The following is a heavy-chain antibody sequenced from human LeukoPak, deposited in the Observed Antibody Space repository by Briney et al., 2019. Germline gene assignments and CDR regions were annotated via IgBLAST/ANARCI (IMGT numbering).Heavy chain of an antibody. CDR1: GFTFSSYG. CDR3: ARDHSSGWYSDYFDY. CDR2: IWYDGSNK. D-gene: IGHD6-19*01. J-gene: IGHJ4*02. Sequence: GGSLRLSCAASGFTFSSYGMHWVRQAPGEGLEWVAVIWYDGSNKYYADSVKGRFTISRDNSKNTLYLQMNSLRAEDTAVYYCARDHSSGWYSDYFDYWGQGTLVTVSS. V-gene: IGHV3-33*08.